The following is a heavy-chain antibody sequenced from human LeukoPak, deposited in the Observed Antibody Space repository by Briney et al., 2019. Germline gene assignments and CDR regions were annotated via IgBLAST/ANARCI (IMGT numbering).Heavy chain of an antibody. CDR3: ARHVPKTYYYDSSGFFFDY. CDR1: GYTFTSYG. D-gene: IGHD3-22*01. J-gene: IGHJ4*02. V-gene: IGHV1-18*01. Sequence: ASVKVSCKASGYTFTSYGISWVRQAPGQGLEWMGWISAYNGNTDYAQKLQGRVTMTTDTSTSTAYMELRSLRSDDTAVYYCARHVPKTYYYDSSGFFFDYWGQGTLVTVSS. CDR2: ISAYNGNT.